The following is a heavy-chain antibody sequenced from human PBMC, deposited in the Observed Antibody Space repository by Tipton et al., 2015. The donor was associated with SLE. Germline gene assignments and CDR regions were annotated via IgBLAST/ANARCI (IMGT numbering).Heavy chain of an antibody. CDR2: IYYSGST. J-gene: IGHJ3*02. CDR3: ARDEGQLGRHAFGI. V-gene: IGHV4-31*03. Sequence: TLSLTCTVSGGSISSGGYYWSWIRQHPGKGLEWIGYIYYSGSTYYNPSLKSRVTISVDTSKNQFSLKLSSVTAADTAVYYCARDEGQLGRHAFGIWGQGTMVTVSS. D-gene: IGHD6-6*01. CDR1: GGSISSGGYY.